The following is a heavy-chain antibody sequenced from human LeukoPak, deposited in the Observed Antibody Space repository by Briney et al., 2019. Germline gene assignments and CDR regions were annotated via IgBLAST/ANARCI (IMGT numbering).Heavy chain of an antibody. V-gene: IGHV3-23*01. CDR3: AKSGSASYDSSGDY. J-gene: IGHJ4*02. Sequence: GGSLRLSCAASGFTFSSYAMSWVRQAPGKGLEWVSAISGSGGSTYYADSVKGRFTISRDNSKNTLYLQMNSLRAEDTAVYYCAKSGSASYDSSGDYWGQGTLVTVSS. CDR1: GFTFSSYA. CDR2: ISGSGGST. D-gene: IGHD3-22*01.